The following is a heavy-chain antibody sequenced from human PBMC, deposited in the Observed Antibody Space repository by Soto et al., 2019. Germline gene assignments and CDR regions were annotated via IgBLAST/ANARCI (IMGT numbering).Heavy chain of an antibody. D-gene: IGHD2-15*01. CDR2: IIPILGIA. V-gene: IGHV1-69*02. CDR1: GGTFSSYT. CDR3: ARAGLVTATYWLDS. Sequence: SVKVSCKASGGTFSSYTISWVRQAPGQGLEWMGRIIPILGIANYAQKFQGRVTITADKSTSTAYMELSSLRSEDTAIYYCARAGLVTATYWLDSWGQGALVTVSS. J-gene: IGHJ5*01.